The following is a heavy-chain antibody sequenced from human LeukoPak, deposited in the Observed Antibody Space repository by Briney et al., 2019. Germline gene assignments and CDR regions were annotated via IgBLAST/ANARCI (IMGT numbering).Heavy chain of an antibody. J-gene: IGHJ5*02. CDR1: GFTFRSSA. Sequence: SVKVSCKASGFTFRSSAIQWVRQARGQRLEWIGWIVVGSGKTNYARKFQERVTITRDMSTSTAHMELSSLRSEDTAVYYCAAELDDDIMTGYSQPXGQGTLVTVSS. V-gene: IGHV1-58*02. CDR3: AAELDDDIMTGYSQP. CDR2: IVVGSGKT. D-gene: IGHD3-9*01.